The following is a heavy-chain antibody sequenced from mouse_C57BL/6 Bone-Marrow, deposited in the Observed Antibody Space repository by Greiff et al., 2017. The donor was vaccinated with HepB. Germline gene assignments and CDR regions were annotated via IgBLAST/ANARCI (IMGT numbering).Heavy chain of an antibody. CDR1: GYTFPDYN. CDR2: INPNNGGT. V-gene: IGHV1-22*01. Sequence: VQLKESGPELVKPGASVKMSCKASGYTFPDYNMHWVKQSHGKSLEWIGYINPNNGGTSYNQKFKGKATLTVNKSSSTAYMELRSLTSEDSAVYYCARGDYGSKRDYFDYWGQGTTLTVSS. D-gene: IGHD1-1*01. CDR3: ARGDYGSKRDYFDY. J-gene: IGHJ2*01.